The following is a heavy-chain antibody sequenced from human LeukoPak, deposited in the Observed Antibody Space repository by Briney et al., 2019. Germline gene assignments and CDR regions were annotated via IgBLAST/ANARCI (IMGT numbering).Heavy chain of an antibody. CDR1: GASVSNYY. CDR3: ARHHDGGPKLRLDF. D-gene: IGHD2-15*01. Sequence: SQTLSLTCRVSGASVSNYYWSWIRQSPGKGLEWIGFFHYSGSTNYNPSLNSRVTTSIDTSMNQLALTLVSVTAADTAVYFCARHHDGGPKLRLDFWGLGVLVTVSS. J-gene: IGHJ4*02. V-gene: IGHV4-59*08. CDR2: FHYSGST.